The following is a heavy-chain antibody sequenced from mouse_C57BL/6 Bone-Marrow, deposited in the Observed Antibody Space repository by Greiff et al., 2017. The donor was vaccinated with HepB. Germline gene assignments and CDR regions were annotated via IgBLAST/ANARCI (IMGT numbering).Heavy chain of an antibody. CDR3: ARPWFAY. J-gene: IGHJ3*01. Sequence: VQLQQSGPELVKPGASVKISCTASGYTFTDYYMNWVKQSQGKSLEWMGDINPNNGGTSYNQKFKGKATLTVDKSSSTAYMELRSLTSEDSAVYYGARPWFAYWGQGTLVTVSA. CDR2: INPNNGGT. V-gene: IGHV1-26*01. CDR1: GYTFTDYY.